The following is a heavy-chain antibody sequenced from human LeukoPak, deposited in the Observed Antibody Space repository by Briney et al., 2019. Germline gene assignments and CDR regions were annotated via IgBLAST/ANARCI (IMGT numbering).Heavy chain of an antibody. J-gene: IGHJ5*02. D-gene: IGHD4-17*01. CDR1: GFTFKNAW. CDR2: IDSTPDGGTV. Sequence: GGSLRLSCAVSGFTFKNAWMSWVRQAPGKGLEWVGRIDSTPDGGTVEYAAPVKGRFTISRDDSKDTVYLQMNSLKADDTAVYYCNAGDVFDYGIGSPLDAWGQGTLVTVSS. CDR3: NAGDVFDYGIGSPLDA. V-gene: IGHV3-15*04.